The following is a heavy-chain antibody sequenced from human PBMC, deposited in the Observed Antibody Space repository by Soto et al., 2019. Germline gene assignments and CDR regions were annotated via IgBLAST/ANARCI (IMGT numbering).Heavy chain of an antibody. Sequence: EVQLVESGGGLVKPGGSLRLSCAASGFTFSSYSINWVRQAPGKGPECVSSISSSSSYIYYADSVKGRFTISRDNAKNSMYLQMQSLRDEDTAVYYCARVERADCGSDCYDYWGQGTLVTVSS. CDR2: ISSSSSYI. V-gene: IGHV3-21*01. D-gene: IGHD2-21*01. J-gene: IGHJ4*02. CDR3: ARVERADCGSDCYDY. CDR1: GFTFSSYS.